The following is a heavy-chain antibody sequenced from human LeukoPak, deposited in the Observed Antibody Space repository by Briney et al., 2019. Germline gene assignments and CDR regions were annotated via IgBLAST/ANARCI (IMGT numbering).Heavy chain of an antibody. Sequence: KPSGTLSLTCAVYGGSFSGYYWSWIRQPPGKGLEWIGEINHSGSTNYNPSLKSRVTISVDTSKNQFSLKLSSVTAADTAVYYCARGSARAAAGSYYYYGMDVWGQGTTVTVSS. CDR3: ARGSARAAAGSYYYYGMDV. CDR1: GGSFSGYY. V-gene: IGHV4-34*01. J-gene: IGHJ6*02. CDR2: INHSGST. D-gene: IGHD6-13*01.